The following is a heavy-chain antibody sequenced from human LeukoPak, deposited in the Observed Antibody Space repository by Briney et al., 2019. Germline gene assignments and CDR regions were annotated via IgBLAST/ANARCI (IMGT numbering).Heavy chain of an antibody. CDR1: GYTFTGYY. CDR2: INPNSGNT. V-gene: IGHV1-8*02. Sequence: ASVKVSCKASGYTFTGYYMHWVRQAPGQGLEWTGWINPNSGNTGYAQKFQGRVTMTRNTSISTAYMELSSLRSEDTAVYYCARGYYYYGSGSYFDPWGQGTLVTVSS. CDR3: ARGYYYYGSGSYFDP. D-gene: IGHD3-10*01. J-gene: IGHJ5*02.